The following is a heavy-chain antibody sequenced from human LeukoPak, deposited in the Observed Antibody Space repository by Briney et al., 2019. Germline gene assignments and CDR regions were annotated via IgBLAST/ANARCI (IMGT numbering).Heavy chain of an antibody. D-gene: IGHD3-10*01. CDR2: INHSGST. Sequence: PSETLSLTCAVYGGSFSGYYWSWIRQPPGKGLEWIGEINHSGSTNYNPSLKSRVTISVDTSKNQFSLKLSSVTAADTAVYYCARPFRKYYYGSGSSQYDWFDPWGQGTLVTVSS. V-gene: IGHV4-34*01. CDR3: ARPFRKYYYGSGSSQYDWFDP. CDR1: GGSFSGYY. J-gene: IGHJ5*02.